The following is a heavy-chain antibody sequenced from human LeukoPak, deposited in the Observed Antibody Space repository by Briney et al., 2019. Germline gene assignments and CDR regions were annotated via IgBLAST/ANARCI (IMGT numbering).Heavy chain of an antibody. CDR3: ARAMRVDRFFDY. CDR1: GGSFNSGSYY. D-gene: IGHD5-12*01. CDR2: IYTSGST. Sequence: SETLSLTCTVSGGSFNSGSYYWSWIRQPAGKGLEWVGRIYTSGSTNYNPSLKSRVTISVDTSKIQFSLQLTSVTAADTAVYYCARAMRVDRFFDYWGQGILVTVSS. V-gene: IGHV4-61*02. J-gene: IGHJ4*02.